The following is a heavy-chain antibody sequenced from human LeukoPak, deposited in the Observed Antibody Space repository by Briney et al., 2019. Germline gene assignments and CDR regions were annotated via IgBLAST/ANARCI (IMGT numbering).Heavy chain of an antibody. Sequence: KPGGSLRLSCAASGFTFSDYYMNWIRQAPGKGLKWISYISSSGGTIYYADSVKGRFTISRDNAKNSLYLQMNSLRAEDTAVYYCAGYSSGWFGAFHIWGQGTMVTVSS. CDR2: ISSSGGTI. CDR1: GFTFSDYY. CDR3: AGYSSGWFGAFHI. D-gene: IGHD6-19*01. J-gene: IGHJ3*02. V-gene: IGHV3-11*04.